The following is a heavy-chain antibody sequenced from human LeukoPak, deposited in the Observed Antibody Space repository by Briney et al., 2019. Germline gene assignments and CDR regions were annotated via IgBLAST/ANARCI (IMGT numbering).Heavy chain of an antibody. CDR2: FYYNRRN. Sequence: SETLSLTCTASGDSINNYDYYWGWIRQPPGEGLEWLGNFYYNRRNYYSPSLKSRHTISVDTSNNLFSLKKSSRTAAATAVYYCARITDRTSFGEIMHGFDVWGQGTMVTVSS. CDR3: ARITDRTSFGEIMHGFDV. V-gene: IGHV4-39*01. D-gene: IGHD3-3*01. J-gene: IGHJ3*01. CDR1: GDSINNYDYY.